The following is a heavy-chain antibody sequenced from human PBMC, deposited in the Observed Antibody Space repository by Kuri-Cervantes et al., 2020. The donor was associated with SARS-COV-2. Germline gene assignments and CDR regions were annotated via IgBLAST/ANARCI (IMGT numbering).Heavy chain of an antibody. J-gene: IGHJ1*01. CDR1: GGSINNYY. CDR3: ASPGYSSGWDEYFQH. D-gene: IGHD6-19*01. Sequence: GSLRLSCSVSGGSINNYYWSWIRQPPGKGLEWIGYFYSSGITNYDPSLKIRVTISADTSKNQLSLKLSSVTAADTAVYYCASPGYSSGWDEYFQHWGQGTLVTVSS. CDR2: FYSSGIT. V-gene: IGHV4-59*08.